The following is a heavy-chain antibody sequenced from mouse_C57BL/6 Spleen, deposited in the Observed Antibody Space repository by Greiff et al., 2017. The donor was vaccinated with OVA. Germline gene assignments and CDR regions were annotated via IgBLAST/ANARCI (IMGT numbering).Heavy chain of an antibody. J-gene: IGHJ3*01. CDR1: GYTFTSYW. V-gene: IGHV1-50*01. Sequence: QVQLKQSGAELVEPGASVKLSCKASGYTFTSYWMQWVKQRPGQGLEWIGEIDPSDSYTNYNQKFKGKATLTVDTSSSTAYMQLSSLTSEDSAVYYCASNSFAYWGQGTLVTVSA. D-gene: IGHD1-3*01. CDR3: ASNSFAY. CDR2: IDPSDSYT.